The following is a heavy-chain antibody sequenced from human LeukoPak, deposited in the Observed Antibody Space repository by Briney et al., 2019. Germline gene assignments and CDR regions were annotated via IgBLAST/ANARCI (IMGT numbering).Heavy chain of an antibody. CDR2: ISYDGSNK. Sequence: GGSLRLSCAASGFTFSSYGMHWVRQAPGKGLEWVAVISYDGSNKYYADSVKGRFTISRDNAKNSLYLQMNSLRAEDTAVYYCARDPPANVDIVATGDYWGQGTLVTVSS. V-gene: IGHV3-30*03. D-gene: IGHD5-12*01. J-gene: IGHJ4*02. CDR1: GFTFSSYG. CDR3: ARDPPANVDIVATGDY.